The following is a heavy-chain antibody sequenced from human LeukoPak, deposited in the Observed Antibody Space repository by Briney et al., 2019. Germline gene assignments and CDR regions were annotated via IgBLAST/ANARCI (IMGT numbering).Heavy chain of an antibody. CDR2: ISGSGGST. CDR1: GFTFSSYA. D-gene: IGHD2-15*01. V-gene: IGHV3-23*01. J-gene: IGHJ4*02. Sequence: GGSLRLSCAASGFTFSSYAMSWVRQAPGKGLEWVLAISGSGGSTYYADSVKGRFTISRDNSKNTLYLQMNSLRAEDTAVYYCARDLVVVAASYWGQGTLVTVSS. CDR3: ARDLVVVAASY.